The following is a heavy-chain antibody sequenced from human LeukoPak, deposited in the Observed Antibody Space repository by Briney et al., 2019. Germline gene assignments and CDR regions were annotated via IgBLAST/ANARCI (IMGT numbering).Heavy chain of an antibody. J-gene: IGHJ4*02. D-gene: IGHD2-2*01. V-gene: IGHV5-51*01. Sequence: GESLKISCKGSGYSFTNYWIGWVRQMPGKGLECMGTIYPGDSDTRYSPSFQGQVTISVDKSISTAYLQWSSLKASDTAMYYCARRVVPTTMGWYLDFWGQGTLVTVSS. CDR3: ARRVVPTTMGWYLDF. CDR1: GYSFTNYW. CDR2: IYPGDSDT.